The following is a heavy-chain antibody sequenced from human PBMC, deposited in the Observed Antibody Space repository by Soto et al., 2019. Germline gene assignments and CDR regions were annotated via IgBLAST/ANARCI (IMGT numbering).Heavy chain of an antibody. CDR1: NDSIISNYY. CDR2: IYQSGTA. V-gene: IGHV4-38-2*02. D-gene: IGHD5-12*01. Sequence: SETLSLTCVVSNDSIISNYYWGWIRQPPGKGLEWIGIIYQSGTAFYNPSLKSRVTMSIDMSEDQFSLRLTSVTAADTAVYYCTTERYGDYAVDSWGQGALVTVSS. J-gene: IGHJ4*02. CDR3: TTERYGDYAVDS.